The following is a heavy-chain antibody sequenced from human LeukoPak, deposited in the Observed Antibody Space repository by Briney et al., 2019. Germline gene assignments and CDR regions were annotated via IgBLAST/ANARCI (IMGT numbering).Heavy chain of an antibody. CDR2: IYYSGST. V-gene: IGHV4-39*07. Sequence: SETLSLTCTVSGGSISSGTYYWGWIRQPPGKGLEWIGTIYYSGSTYYNPSLKSRVTISVDTSKNQFSLKLSSVTAADTAVYYCARESQYYYFYYMDVWGKGTTVTVSS. J-gene: IGHJ6*03. CDR1: GGSISSGTYY. CDR3: ARESQYYYFYYMDV.